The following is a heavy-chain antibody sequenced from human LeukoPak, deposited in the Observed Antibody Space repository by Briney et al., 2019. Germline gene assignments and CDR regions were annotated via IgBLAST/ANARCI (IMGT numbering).Heavy chain of an antibody. Sequence: GGSLRLSCAASGFSFTDAWMSWVRQAPGKGLEWVGRITSKTDGGITDSAAPVKGRFTVSRDDSKNTLFLQMSSLRTEDTAVYYCATDESNSFFFWGQGALVTVSS. D-gene: IGHD2/OR15-2a*01. V-gene: IGHV3-15*01. CDR3: ATDESNSFFF. CDR1: GFSFTDAW. CDR2: ITSKTDGGIT. J-gene: IGHJ4*02.